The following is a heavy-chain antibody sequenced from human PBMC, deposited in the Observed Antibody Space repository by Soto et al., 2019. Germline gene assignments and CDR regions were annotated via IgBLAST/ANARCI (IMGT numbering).Heavy chain of an antibody. Sequence: SETLSLTCAVYGGSFSGYSWSWIRQPPGKGLEWIGEINHSGSTNYNPSLKSRVTISVDTSKNQIPLKLSSVPAADTAVYYGARVLDYGDPNYFDYWGQGTLVTVSS. CDR2: INHSGST. J-gene: IGHJ4*02. CDR3: ARVLDYGDPNYFDY. CDR1: GGSFSGYS. D-gene: IGHD4-17*01. V-gene: IGHV4-34*01.